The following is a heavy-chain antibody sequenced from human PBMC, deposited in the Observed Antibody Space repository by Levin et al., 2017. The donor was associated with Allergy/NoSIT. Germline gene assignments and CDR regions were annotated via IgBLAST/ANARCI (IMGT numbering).Heavy chain of an antibody. CDR1: GGSFSGYY. V-gene: IGHV4-34*01. CDR3: AKPSGSYTEGAFDI. J-gene: IGHJ3*02. D-gene: IGHD1-26*01. Sequence: SETLSLTCAVYGGSFSGYYWSWIRQPPGKGLEWIGEINHSGSTNYNPSLKSRVTISVDTSKDQFSLKLSSVTAADTAVYYCAKPSGSYTEGAFDIWGQGTMVTVSS. CDR2: INHSGST.